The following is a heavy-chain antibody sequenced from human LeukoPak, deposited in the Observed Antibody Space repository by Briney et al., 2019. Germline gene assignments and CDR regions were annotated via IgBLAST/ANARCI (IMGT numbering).Heavy chain of an antibody. Sequence: SETLSLTCTVSGGSISSSSYYWGWIRQPPGKGLEWIGSIYYSGSTYYNPSLKSRVTISVDTSKNQFSLELSSVTAADTAVYYCARREYGGNSAWYFDLWGRGTLVTVSS. V-gene: IGHV4-39*01. D-gene: IGHD4-23*01. CDR1: GGSISSSSYY. CDR3: ARREYGGNSAWYFDL. CDR2: IYYSGST. J-gene: IGHJ2*01.